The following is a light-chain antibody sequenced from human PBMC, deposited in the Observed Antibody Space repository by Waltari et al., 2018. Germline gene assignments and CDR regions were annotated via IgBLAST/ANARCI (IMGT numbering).Light chain of an antibody. J-gene: IGLJ1*01. CDR3: GTWDASLGGI. CDR2: AVS. CDR1: NSDVGGYDY. V-gene: IGLV2-14*03. Sequence: QSALTQPASVSGSPGQSITISCTGTNSDVGGYDYVSWYQQHPGKAPTLIIYAVSKRPSGVANRFCGSKSGNTACLTISGLQAEDEADYYCGTWDASLGGIFGTGTKVTVL.